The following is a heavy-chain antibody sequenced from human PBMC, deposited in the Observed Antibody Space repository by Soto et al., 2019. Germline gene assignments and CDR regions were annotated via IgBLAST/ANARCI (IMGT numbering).Heavy chain of an antibody. V-gene: IGHV4-59*01. Sequence: QVQLQESGPGLVKPSETLSLTCTVSGGSIRSYYWSWIRQPPGKGLEWIGYIYYSGSTNYNPSLKSRVTISVDTSKNQFALKLSSVTAADTAVYYCARDQGYNRAVCGQGTLVTVSS. CDR2: IYYSGST. J-gene: IGHJ4*02. CDR3: ARDQGYNRAV. CDR1: GGSIRSYY. D-gene: IGHD1-1*01.